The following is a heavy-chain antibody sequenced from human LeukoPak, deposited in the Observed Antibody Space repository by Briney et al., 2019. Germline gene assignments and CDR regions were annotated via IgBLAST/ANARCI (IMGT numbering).Heavy chain of an antibody. CDR3: ARAAIAAADNWFDP. CDR1: GYTFTGYY. J-gene: IGHJ5*02. D-gene: IGHD6-13*01. CDR2: INPNSGGT. V-gene: IGHV1-2*02. Sequence: ASVKVSCKASGYTFTGYYMHWVRQAPGQGLEWMGWINPNSGGTNYAQKLQGRVTMTTDTSTSTAYMELRSLRSDDTAVYYCARAAIAAADNWFDPWGQGTLVTVSS.